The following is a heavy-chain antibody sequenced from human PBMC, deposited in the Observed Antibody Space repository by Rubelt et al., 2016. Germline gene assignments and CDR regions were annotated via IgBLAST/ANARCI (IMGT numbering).Heavy chain of an antibody. CDR2: ISGSGGST. V-gene: IGHV3-23*01. J-gene: IGHJ4*02. CDR3: AKGGGSWIRKFDY. Sequence: WVRQAPGKGLEWVSAISGSGGSTYYADSVKGRFTISRDNSKNTLYLQMNSLRAEDTAVYYCAKGGGSWIRKFDYWGQGTLVTVSS. D-gene: IGHD6-13*01.